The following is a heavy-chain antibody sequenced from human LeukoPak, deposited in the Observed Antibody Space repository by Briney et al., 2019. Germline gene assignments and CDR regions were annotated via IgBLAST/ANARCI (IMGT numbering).Heavy chain of an antibody. V-gene: IGHV1-69*04. J-gene: IGHJ4*02. CDR1: GGTFSSYA. Sequence: SVKVSCKASGGTFSSYAISWVRQAPGQGLEWMGRIIPIFGIANYAQEFQGRVTITADKSTSTAYMELSSLRSEDTAVYYCARDSPSIVATIEAYYFDYWGREPWSPSPQ. CDR3: ARDSPSIVATIEAYYFDY. CDR2: IIPIFGIA. D-gene: IGHD5-12*01.